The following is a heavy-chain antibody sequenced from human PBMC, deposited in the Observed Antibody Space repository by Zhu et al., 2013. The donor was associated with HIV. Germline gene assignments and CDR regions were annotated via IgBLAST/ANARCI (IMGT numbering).Heavy chain of an antibody. CDR3: AREYPDPYGSGSSKLYHLHWYFDL. CDR1: GGSISSYY. D-gene: IGHD3-10*01. Sequence: VQLQESGPGLVKPSETLSLTCTVSGGSISSYYWSWIRQPPGKGLEWIGYIYYSGSTNYNPSLKSRVTISVDTSKNQFSLKLSSVTAADMAVYYCAREYPDPYGSGSSKLYHLHWYFDLWGLAPWSLSPQ. CDR2: IYYSGST. J-gene: IGHJ2*01. V-gene: IGHV4-59*01.